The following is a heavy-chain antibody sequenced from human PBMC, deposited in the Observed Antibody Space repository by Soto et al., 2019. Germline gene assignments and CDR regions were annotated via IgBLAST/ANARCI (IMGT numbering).Heavy chain of an antibody. Sequence: GGSLRLSCAASGFTFGNSWMHWVRQAPGEGLEWVSRMDSDGSSTNYADSVKGRFTVSRDNAKNTLYLQMNSLRAEDTAVYYCATAEVDYWGPGTLVTVSS. CDR1: GFTFGNSW. CDR3: ATAEVDY. CDR2: MDSDGSST. J-gene: IGHJ4*02. V-gene: IGHV3-74*01.